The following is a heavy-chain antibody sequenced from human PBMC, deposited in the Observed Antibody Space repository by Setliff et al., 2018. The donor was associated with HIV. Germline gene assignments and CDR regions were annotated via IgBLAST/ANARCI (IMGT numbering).Heavy chain of an antibody. Sequence: GGSLRLSCAGSGFIFSAHFVDWVRQAPGKGLEWVSSISSSSSYIYYADSVKGRFTISRDNAKNSLYLQMNSLRAEDTTMYYCARAIYGSGSPPIWGQGTMVTVSS. CDR3: ARAIYGSGSPPI. D-gene: IGHD3-10*01. CDR2: ISSSSSYI. V-gene: IGHV3-21*01. CDR1: GFIFSAHF. J-gene: IGHJ3*02.